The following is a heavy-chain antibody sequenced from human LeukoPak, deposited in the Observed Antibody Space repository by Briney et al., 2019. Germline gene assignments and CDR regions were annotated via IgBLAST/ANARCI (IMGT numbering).Heavy chain of an antibody. CDR3: TKLASASADY. J-gene: IGHJ4*02. D-gene: IGHD3-3*01. CDR2: IRYDGGNK. V-gene: IGHV3-30*02. CDR1: GFTFSDYD. Sequence: GGSLRLSCAVSGFTFSDYDMHWVRQAPGKGLEWVAFIRYDGGNKFYRDSVKGRFTISRDNPRNTLYPQMNSLRVEDTAVYYCTKLASASADYWGQGTLVTVSS.